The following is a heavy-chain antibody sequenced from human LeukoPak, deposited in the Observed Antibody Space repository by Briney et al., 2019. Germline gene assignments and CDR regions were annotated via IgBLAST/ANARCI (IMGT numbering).Heavy chain of an antibody. CDR2: ISYDGSNK. D-gene: IGHD6-13*01. V-gene: IGHV3-30-3*01. J-gene: IGHJ4*02. CDR3: AKKQQLVPSPAYFDY. Sequence: GGSLRLSCAASGFTFSSYAMHWVRQAPGKGLEWVAVISYDGSNKYYADSVKGRFTISRDNSKNTLYLQMNSLRAEDTAVYYCAKKQQLVPSPAYFDYWGQGTLVTVSS. CDR1: GFTFSSYA.